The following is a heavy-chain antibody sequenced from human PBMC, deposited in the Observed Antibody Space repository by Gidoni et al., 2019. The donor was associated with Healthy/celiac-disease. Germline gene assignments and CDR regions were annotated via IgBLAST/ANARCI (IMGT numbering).Heavy chain of an antibody. CDR3: AKDVAAAGTWYFDY. CDR1: GFTFDDSA. V-gene: IGHV3-9*01. CDR2: ISWNSGSI. J-gene: IGHJ4*02. Sequence: EVQLVESGGGLVQPGRSLSLSCAASGFTFDDSAMHWVRQAPGKGLEWVSGISWNSGSIGYADSVKGRFTISRDNAKNSLYLQMNSLRAEDTALYYCAKDVAAAGTWYFDYWGQGTLVTVSS. D-gene: IGHD6-13*01.